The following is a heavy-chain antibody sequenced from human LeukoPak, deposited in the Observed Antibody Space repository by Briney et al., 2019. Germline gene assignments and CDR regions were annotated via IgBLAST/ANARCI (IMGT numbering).Heavy chain of an antibody. CDR3: ARDLIAAADY. Sequence: GGSLRLSCAASGFTVSTNYMSWVRQAPGKGLEWVSVIYSDGTTYYADSVKGRFTISRDNSKNTLYLQMNSLRAEDTAVFYCARDLIAAADYWGQGTLVTVSS. J-gene: IGHJ4*02. D-gene: IGHD6-25*01. V-gene: IGHV3-66*01. CDR2: IYSDGTT. CDR1: GFTVSTNY.